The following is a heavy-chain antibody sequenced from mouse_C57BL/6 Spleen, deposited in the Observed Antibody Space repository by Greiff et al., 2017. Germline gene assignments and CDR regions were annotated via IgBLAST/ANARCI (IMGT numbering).Heavy chain of an antibody. J-gene: IGHJ4*01. Sequence: QVQLQQPGAELVKPGASVKLSCKASGYTFTSYWMNWVQQRPGQGLEWIGMIRPNSGSTNYNEKFKSKATLTVDKSSSTAYMQLSSRTSEDSAVYYCARSGPAMDYWGQGTSVTVSS. CDR1: GYTFTSYW. V-gene: IGHV1-64*01. D-gene: IGHD3-1*01. CDR2: IRPNSGST. CDR3: ARSGPAMDY.